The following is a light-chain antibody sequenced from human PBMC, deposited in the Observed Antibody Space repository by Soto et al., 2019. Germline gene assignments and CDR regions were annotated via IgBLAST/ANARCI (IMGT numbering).Light chain of an antibody. Sequence: DIQMTQSPSTLSASVGDRVTITCRASQSISDWLAWFQLKPGKAPKILIYDASSLESGVPSRLSGSGSGTEFTLTISSLQPDDFATYYCQQYNNYSTFGQGTKVDIK. J-gene: IGKJ1*01. V-gene: IGKV1-5*01. CDR3: QQYNNYST. CDR1: QSISDW. CDR2: DAS.